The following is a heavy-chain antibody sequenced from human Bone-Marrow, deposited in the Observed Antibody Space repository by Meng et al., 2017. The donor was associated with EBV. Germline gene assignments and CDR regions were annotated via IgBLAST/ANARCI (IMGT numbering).Heavy chain of an antibody. Sequence: QSYLVQSGAEVKNPGTSVKVSGKTSGYDFTSYFLRWVRQAPGQRPEWMGWINVRLSFTKYSQKFKGRVTISSDTSATTGFMELSSLTSEDTAVYYCVRGPPVGVPGPGDYWGQGTLVTVSS. CDR3: VRGPPVGVPGPGDY. J-gene: IGHJ4*02. V-gene: IGHV1-3*01. CDR2: INVRLSFT. D-gene: IGHD2-21*01. CDR1: GYDFTSYF.